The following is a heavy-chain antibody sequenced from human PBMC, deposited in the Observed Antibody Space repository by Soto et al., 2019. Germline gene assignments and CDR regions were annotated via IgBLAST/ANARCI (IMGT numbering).Heavy chain of an antibody. J-gene: IGHJ3*02. CDR2: ISAYNGNT. V-gene: IGHV1-18*04. D-gene: IGHD3-22*01. Sequence: GASVKVSCKASGYTFTSYGISWVRQAPGQGLEWMGWISAYNGNTNYAQKLQGRVTMTTDTSTSTAYMELRSLRSDDTAVYYCARDGNYDSSGYYGDAFDIWGQGTTVT. CDR3: ARDGNYDSSGYYGDAFDI. CDR1: GYTFTSYG.